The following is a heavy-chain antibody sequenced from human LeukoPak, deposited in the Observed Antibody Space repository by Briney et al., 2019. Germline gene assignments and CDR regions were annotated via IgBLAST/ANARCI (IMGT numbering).Heavy chain of an antibody. J-gene: IGHJ5*02. CDR2: IKDDGREK. CDR1: GFTFTSYW. V-gene: IGHV3-7*03. CDR3: AKDRHLVAGWFDP. D-gene: IGHD5-12*01. Sequence: PGGSLRLSCAASGFTFTSYWMSWVRQAPGKGLEWVANIKDDGREKYYVDSVKGRFTISRDNAKNLLYLQMNSLRAEDTAVYYCAKDRHLVAGWFDPWGQGTLVTVSS.